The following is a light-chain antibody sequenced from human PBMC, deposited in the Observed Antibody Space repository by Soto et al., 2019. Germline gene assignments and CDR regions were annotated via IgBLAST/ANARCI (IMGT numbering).Light chain of an antibody. J-gene: IGLJ3*02. CDR1: SSDIGAGHD. CDR2: GNT. V-gene: IGLV1-40*01. Sequence: QSVLTQPPSVSGAPGQRVTISCAGSSSDIGAGHDVHWYQQLPGTAPKLLIYGNTNRPSGVPDRFSGSKSGASASLAITGXXXXXXXXXHCQSFDASLRGWVFGGGTQLTVL. CDR3: QSFDASLRGWV.